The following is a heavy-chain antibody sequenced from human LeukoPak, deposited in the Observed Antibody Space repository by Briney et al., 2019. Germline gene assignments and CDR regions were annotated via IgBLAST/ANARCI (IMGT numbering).Heavy chain of an antibody. J-gene: IGHJ6*02. CDR3: ARWWRGYSGYDANYYGMDV. Sequence: TLSLTCXVYGGSXXGYYWSWIRQPPGKGLEWIGEINHSGSTNYNPSLKSRVTITVDTSKNQFSLKLSSVTAADTAVYYCARWWRGYSGYDANYYGMDVWGQGTTVTVSS. V-gene: IGHV4-34*01. CDR1: GGSXXGYY. D-gene: IGHD5-12*01. CDR2: INHSGST.